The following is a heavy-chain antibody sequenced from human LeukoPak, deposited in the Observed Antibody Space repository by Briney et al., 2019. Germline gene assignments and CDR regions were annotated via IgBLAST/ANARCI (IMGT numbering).Heavy chain of an antibody. Sequence: GGSLRLSCAASGFTFSSYSMNWVRQAPGKGPEWVSSISSSSSYIYYADSVKGRFTISRDNAKNSLYLQMNSLRAEDTAVYYCARDSGSPQDAFDIWGQGTMVTVSS. CDR2: ISSSSSYI. V-gene: IGHV3-21*01. CDR1: GFTFSSYS. CDR3: ARDSGSPQDAFDI. J-gene: IGHJ3*02. D-gene: IGHD6-13*01.